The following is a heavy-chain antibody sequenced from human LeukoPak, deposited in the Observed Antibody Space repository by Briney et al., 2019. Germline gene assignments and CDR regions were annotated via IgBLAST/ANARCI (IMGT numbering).Heavy chain of an antibody. CDR2: ISWNSGSI. CDR1: GFTFDDYA. CDR3: AKDRARGAITIFGVVSDYYYYMDV. Sequence: GGSLRLSCAASGFTFDDYAMHWVRQAPGKGLGWVSGISWNSGSIGYADSVKGRFTISRDNAKNSLYLQMNSLRAEDTALYYCAKDRARGAITIFGVVSDYYYYMDVWGKGTTVTVSS. V-gene: IGHV3-9*01. D-gene: IGHD3-3*01. J-gene: IGHJ6*03.